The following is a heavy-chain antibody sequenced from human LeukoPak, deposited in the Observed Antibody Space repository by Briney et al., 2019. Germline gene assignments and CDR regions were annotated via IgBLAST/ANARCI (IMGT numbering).Heavy chain of an antibody. Sequence: PGGSLRLSCAASGFTFSSYWMSWVRQAPGKGLEWVANIKQGGSEKYYVDSVKGRFTISRDNAKNSLYLQMNSLRAEDTAVYYCARYALWFGPHNWFDPWGQGTLVTVSS. CDR2: IKQGGSEK. D-gene: IGHD3-10*01. CDR3: ARYALWFGPHNWFDP. CDR1: GFTFSSYW. V-gene: IGHV3-7*03. J-gene: IGHJ5*02.